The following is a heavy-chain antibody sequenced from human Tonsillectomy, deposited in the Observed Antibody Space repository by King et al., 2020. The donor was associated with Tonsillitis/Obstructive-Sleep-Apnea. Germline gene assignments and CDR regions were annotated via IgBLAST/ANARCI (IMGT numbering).Heavy chain of an antibody. J-gene: IGHJ3*01. V-gene: IGHV3-30*01. Sequence: LVESGGGVVQLGRSLRLSCAASGFTFSIYAMHWVRQAPGKGLEWVAVISYDGSNKYYADSVEGRFTISRDNSKNTLYLQMNSLRAEDTAIYYCARELDIVVVVAATTDAFDVWGQGTMVTVSS. CDR1: GFTFSIYA. CDR3: ARELDIVVVVAATTDAFDV. D-gene: IGHD2-15*01. CDR2: ISYDGSNK.